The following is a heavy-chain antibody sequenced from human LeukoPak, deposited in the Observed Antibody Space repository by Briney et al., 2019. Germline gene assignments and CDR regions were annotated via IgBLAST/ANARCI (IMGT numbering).Heavy chain of an antibody. D-gene: IGHD3-16*01. Sequence: SETLSLTCTVSGGSISSSSYFWGWIRQPPGKGLEWIGTIYYSGSTYYNPSLKSRVTISVDTSKNQFSLQLSSVTAADTAVYYCARPHLGHYYYYMDVWGKGTTVTVSS. CDR3: ARPHLGHYYYYMDV. CDR1: GGSISSSSYF. CDR2: IYYSGST. J-gene: IGHJ6*03. V-gene: IGHV4-39*07.